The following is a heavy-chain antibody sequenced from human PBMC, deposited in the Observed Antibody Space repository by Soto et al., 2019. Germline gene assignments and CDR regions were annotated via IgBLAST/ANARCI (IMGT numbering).Heavy chain of an antibody. CDR3: ARGRGGYYYYYGMDV. Sequence: SEALSVTSTVPGGAISSYYWSWIRQPPGKGLEWIGYIYYSGSTNYNPSLKSRVTVSVDTSKNQFSLKLSSVTAADTAVYYCARGRGGYYYYYGMDVWGQGTTVT. CDR1: GGAISSYY. V-gene: IGHV4-59*01. J-gene: IGHJ6*02. D-gene: IGHD3-10*01. CDR2: IYYSGST.